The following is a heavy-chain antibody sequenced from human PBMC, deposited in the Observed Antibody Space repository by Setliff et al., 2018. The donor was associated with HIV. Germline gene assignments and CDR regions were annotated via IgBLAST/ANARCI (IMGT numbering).Heavy chain of an antibody. CDR1: GGTFSSYA. D-gene: IGHD3-22*01. J-gene: IGHJ4*02. CDR3: ARGGVYYYDSSGWSMDY. Sequence: SVKVSCKASGGTFSSYAISWVRQAPGQGLDWMGGIIPVFGTTNYAQKFRGRVTITADESTSTAYMELSSLRSEDTAVYYCARGGVYYYDSSGWSMDYWGQGALVTVSS. V-gene: IGHV1-69*13. CDR2: IIPVFGTT.